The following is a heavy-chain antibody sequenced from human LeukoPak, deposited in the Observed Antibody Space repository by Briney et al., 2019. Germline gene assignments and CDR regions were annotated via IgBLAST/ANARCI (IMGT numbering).Heavy chain of an antibody. CDR3: ARQLYGSDY. CDR1: GVSFSTYY. J-gene: IGHJ4*02. D-gene: IGHD4-17*01. CDR2: VNHSGYT. V-gene: IGHV4-34*01. Sequence: PSETLSLTCGVSGVSFSTYYWSWIRQSPEKGLEWIGEVNHSGYTNYIPSLKSRVTISVDTSKNQFSLNLRSVTAADTAVYYCARQLYGSDYWGQGTLVTVSS.